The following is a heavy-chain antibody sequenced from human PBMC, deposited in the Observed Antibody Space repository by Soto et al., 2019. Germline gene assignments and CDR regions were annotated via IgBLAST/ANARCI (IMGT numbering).Heavy chain of an antibody. D-gene: IGHD2-21*01. CDR1: GYTFTSYG. CDR2: ISAYNGNT. Sequence: GASVKVSCKASGYTFTSYGISWVRQAPGQGLEWMGWISAYNGNTNYAQKLQGRVTMTTDTSTSTAYMELRSLRSDDTAVYYCARHIVVVSDNRGMDVWGQGTTVTVSS. J-gene: IGHJ6*02. CDR3: ARHIVVVSDNRGMDV. V-gene: IGHV1-18*04.